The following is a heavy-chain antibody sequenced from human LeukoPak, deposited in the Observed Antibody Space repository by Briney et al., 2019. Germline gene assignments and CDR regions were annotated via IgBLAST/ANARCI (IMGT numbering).Heavy chain of an antibody. Sequence: GGSLRLSCAASGFRFDDYGMSWVRHIPGKGLEWVSGTNWDGASTGYADSVKGRFTISRDNVKNFLYLQMNSLRVEDTALYFCGRVYCSTTSCYDYYDYYMDVWGKGTTVTVSS. CDR2: TNWDGAST. V-gene: IGHV3-20*04. CDR1: GFRFDDYG. CDR3: GRVYCSTTSCYDYYDYYMDV. J-gene: IGHJ6*03. D-gene: IGHD2-2*01.